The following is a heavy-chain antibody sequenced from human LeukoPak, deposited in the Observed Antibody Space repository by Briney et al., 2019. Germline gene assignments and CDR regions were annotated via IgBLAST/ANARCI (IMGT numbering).Heavy chain of an antibody. CDR1: GGSISSSSYY. J-gene: IGHJ4*02. CDR2: IYYSGST. V-gene: IGHV4-39*07. D-gene: IGHD3-3*01. Sequence: SETLSLTCTVSGGSISSSSYYWGWIRQPPGKGLEWIGRIYYSGSTYYNPSLKSRVTISVDTSKNQFSLKLSSVTAADTAVYYCASLRYDFWSGYYLGLDYWGQGTLVTVSS. CDR3: ASLRYDFWSGYYLGLDY.